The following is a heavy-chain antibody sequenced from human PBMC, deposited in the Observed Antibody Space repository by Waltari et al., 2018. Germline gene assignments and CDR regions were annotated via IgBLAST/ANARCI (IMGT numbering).Heavy chain of an antibody. J-gene: IGHJ4*02. CDR1: GCSFSSGSYN. Sequence: QVQLQESGPGLVKPSQTLSLTCPVSGCSFSSGSYNWSWIRQAAGKGLEWIGYIYTSGSTNYNPSLKSRVTISVDTSKNQFSLKLSSVTAADTAVYYCARDDTAAGIHDWGQGTLVTVSS. CDR3: ARDDTAAGIHD. V-gene: IGHV4-61*09. D-gene: IGHD6-13*01. CDR2: IYTSGST.